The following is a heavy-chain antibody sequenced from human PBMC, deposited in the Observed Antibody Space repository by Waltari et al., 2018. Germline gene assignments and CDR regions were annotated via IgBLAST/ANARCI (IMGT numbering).Heavy chain of an antibody. CDR2: INHSGSA. CDR3: ARGGGISSRHYYYYMDV. J-gene: IGHJ6*03. V-gene: IGHV4-34*01. D-gene: IGHD6-6*01. Sequence: QVQLQQWGAGLLKPSETLSLTCAVYGGSFSGYYWSWIRQPPGKGLGWIGEINHSGSANYDPSLKGRVTISVDTSKNQFSLKLSSVTAADTAVYYCARGGGISSRHYYYYMDVWGKGTTVTVSS. CDR1: GGSFSGYY.